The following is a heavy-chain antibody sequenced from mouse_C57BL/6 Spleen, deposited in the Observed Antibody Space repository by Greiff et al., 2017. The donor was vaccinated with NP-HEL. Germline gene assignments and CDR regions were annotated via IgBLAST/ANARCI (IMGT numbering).Heavy chain of an antibody. Sequence: VQLQQPGAELVMPGASVKLSCKASGYTFTSYWMHWVKQRPGQGLEWIGEIDPSDSYTNYNQKFKGKSTLTVDKSSSTAYMQLSSLTSEDSAVYYCARRNTTVGGDYWGQGTTLTVSS. J-gene: IGHJ2*01. CDR1: GYTFTSYW. V-gene: IGHV1-69*01. CDR2: IDPSDSYT. CDR3: ARRNTTVGGDY. D-gene: IGHD1-1*01.